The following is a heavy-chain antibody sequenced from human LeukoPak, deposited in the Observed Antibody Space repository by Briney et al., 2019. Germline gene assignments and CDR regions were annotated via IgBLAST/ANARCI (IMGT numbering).Heavy chain of an antibody. J-gene: IGHJ6*02. CDR3: AKDVRDCRTTNCYTYYYFYGLDV. Sequence: PGGSLRLSCAASGFTFTNYALNWVRQAPGKGLEWVSAISGSGGASYYTDSVRGRFSISRDNSKNTLFLQMNSLRAEDTAVYYCAKDVRDCRTTNCYTYYYFYGLDVWGQGTKVSVSS. CDR2: ISGSGGAS. CDR1: GFTFTNYA. V-gene: IGHV3-23*01. D-gene: IGHD2-2*02.